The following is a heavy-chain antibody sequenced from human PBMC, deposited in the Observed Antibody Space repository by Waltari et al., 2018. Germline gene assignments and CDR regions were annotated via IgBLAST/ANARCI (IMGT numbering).Heavy chain of an antibody. CDR2: ISGSGDGT. D-gene: IGHD1-26*01. Sequence: EVQLFESGGGWVQPGGSLRLSCAASASPFSNSAMSWVRQAPGKGLEWVSAISGSGDGTYHGDSVKSRFTISRDNSKNTLDLQMNSLRVEDTAIYFCAKVYSGSYLDYWGQGTLVTVSS. CDR3: AKVYSGSYLDY. CDR1: ASPFSNSA. J-gene: IGHJ4*02. V-gene: IGHV3-23*01.